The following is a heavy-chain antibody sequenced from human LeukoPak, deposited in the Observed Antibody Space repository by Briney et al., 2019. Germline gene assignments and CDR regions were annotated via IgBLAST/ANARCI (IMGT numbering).Heavy chain of an antibody. V-gene: IGHV1-2*02. CDR3: ARVITGAVAYAY. CDR2: INPNVGVT. J-gene: IGHJ4*02. D-gene: IGHD1-20*01. CDR1: GYTFTGYY. Sequence: GASVKVSCKASGYTFTGYYMHWVRQAPGQGLEWMGWINPNVGVTSNAQNFQGRVTMTRDTSISTAYMELSRLRSDDTAVYYCARVITGAVAYAYWGQGTLVTVSS.